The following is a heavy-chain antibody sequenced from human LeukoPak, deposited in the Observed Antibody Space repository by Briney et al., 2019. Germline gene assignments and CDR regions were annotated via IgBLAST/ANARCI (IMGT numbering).Heavy chain of an antibody. CDR2: ISGSGSST. CDR1: GFTFSNCA. J-gene: IGHJ4*02. V-gene: IGHV3-23*01. Sequence: GGSLRLSCTASGFTFSNCAMSWVRQAPEKGLEWVSGISGSGSSTYYADSVKGRFTISRDNSENTLSLQMNSLRADDTAIYYCAKDLSPYCGGDCYHNEFYFDYWGQGTLVTVSS. CDR3: AKDLSPYCGGDCYHNEFYFDY. D-gene: IGHD2-21*02.